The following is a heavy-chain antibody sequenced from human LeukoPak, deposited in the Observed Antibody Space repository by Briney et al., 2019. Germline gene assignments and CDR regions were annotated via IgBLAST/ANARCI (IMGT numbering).Heavy chain of an antibody. CDR3: AKDVSLGYCSGGSCSAHFDY. CDR1: GFTFYDYA. D-gene: IGHD2-15*01. Sequence: TGGSLRLSCAASGFTFYDYAMHWVRQAPGKGLEWVSGISWNSGSTGYADSVKGRFTVSRDNAKNSLYLQMNSLRAEDMALYYCAKDVSLGYCSGGSCSAHFDYWGQGTLVTVSS. CDR2: ISWNSGST. J-gene: IGHJ4*02. V-gene: IGHV3-9*03.